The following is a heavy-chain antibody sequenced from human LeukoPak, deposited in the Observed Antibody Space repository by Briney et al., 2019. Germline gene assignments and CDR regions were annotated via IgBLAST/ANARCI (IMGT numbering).Heavy chain of an antibody. J-gene: IGHJ4*02. D-gene: IGHD6-19*01. CDR1: GFTFSSYS. Sequence: PGGSLRLSCAASGFTFSSYSMNWVRQAPGKGLEWVSYISSSSSTIYYADSVKGRFTISRDNAKNSLYLQMNSLRAEDTAVYYCARARGWYLIYYWGQGTLVTVSS. CDR3: ARARGWYLIYY. V-gene: IGHV3-48*01. CDR2: ISSSSSTI.